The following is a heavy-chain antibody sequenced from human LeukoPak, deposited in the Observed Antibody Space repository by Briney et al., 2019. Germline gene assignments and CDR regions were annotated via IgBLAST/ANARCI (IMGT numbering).Heavy chain of an antibody. D-gene: IGHD3-9*01. J-gene: IGHJ4*02. Sequence: GGSLRLSCAASGFTFDDYGMSWVRHVPGKGLEWVSGINWNGVSTGYADSVKGRFTISRDNAKNSLYLQMNSLRAEDTAAYYCARVGKLRYFDWLLGYFDYWGQGTLVTVSS. V-gene: IGHV3-20*04. CDR2: INWNGVST. CDR1: GFTFDDYG. CDR3: ARVGKLRYFDWLLGYFDY.